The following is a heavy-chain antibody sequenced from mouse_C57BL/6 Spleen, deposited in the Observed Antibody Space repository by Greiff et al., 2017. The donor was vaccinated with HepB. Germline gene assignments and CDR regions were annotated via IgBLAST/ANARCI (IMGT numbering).Heavy chain of an antibody. CDR2: ISSGSSTI. J-gene: IGHJ1*03. V-gene: IGHV5-17*01. CDR1: GFTFSDYG. Sequence: EVHLVESGGGLVKPGGSLKLSCAASGFTFSDYGMHWVRQAPEKGLEWVAYISSGSSTIYYADTVKGRFTISRDNAKNTLFLQMTSLRSEDTAMYYCAKGETGTWYFDVWGTGTTVTVSS. D-gene: IGHD4-1*01. CDR3: AKGETGTWYFDV.